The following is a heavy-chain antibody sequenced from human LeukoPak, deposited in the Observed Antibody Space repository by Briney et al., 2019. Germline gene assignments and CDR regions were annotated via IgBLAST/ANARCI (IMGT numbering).Heavy chain of an antibody. CDR1: GGSISSYY. CDR3: VTGDSSGYKPTDY. J-gene: IGHJ4*02. Sequence: PSETLSLTCTVSGGSISSYYWSWIRQPPGKGLEWIGYIYYSGSTNYNPSLKSRVTISVDTSKNQFSLKLSSVTAADTAVYYCVTGDSSGYKPTDYWGQGTLVTVSS. CDR2: IYYSGST. V-gene: IGHV4-59*01. D-gene: IGHD3-22*01.